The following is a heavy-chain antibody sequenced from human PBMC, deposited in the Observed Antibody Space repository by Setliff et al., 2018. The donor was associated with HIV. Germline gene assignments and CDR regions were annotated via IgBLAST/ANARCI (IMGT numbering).Heavy chain of an antibody. CDR1: GASISSGGFY. CDR3: AAQGVL. V-gene: IGHV4-31*03. J-gene: IGHJ4*02. Sequence: SETLSLTCTVSGASISSGGFYWSWIRQHPGKGLEWIGYIYYSGSTYYNPSLKSRVTISVDTSKNQFSLELNSVTAADTAVYFCAAQGVLWGQGTQVTVSS. CDR2: IYYSGST.